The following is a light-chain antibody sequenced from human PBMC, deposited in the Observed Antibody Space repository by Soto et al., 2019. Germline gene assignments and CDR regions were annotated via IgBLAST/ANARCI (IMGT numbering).Light chain of an antibody. CDR1: TSDVGVYNY. CDR3: LSKTSSISYV. CDR2: EVS. J-gene: IGLJ1*01. V-gene: IGLV2-14*01. Sequence: QSVLTQPASVSGSPVQSITISCTGTTSDVGVYNYVSWYQQHPGKVPKLLIHEVSNRPSGVSNRFSGSKSGNTASLTISGLQAEDEADYYCLSKTSSISYVFGTGTKLTVL.